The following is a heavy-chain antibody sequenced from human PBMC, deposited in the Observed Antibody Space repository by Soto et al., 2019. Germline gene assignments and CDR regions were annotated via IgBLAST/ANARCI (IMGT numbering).Heavy chain of an antibody. D-gene: IGHD3-3*01. V-gene: IGHV3-30-3*01. CDR1: RFTFSNYA. CDR2: ITYDGSNQ. CDR3: ARDKRDLRFLEWSYYFDY. J-gene: IGHJ4*01. Sequence: GGSLRLSFAASRFTFSNYAMHWGRQAPGKGLEWVAVITYDGSNQFYADSVKGRFTISRDNSNNTLYLQMNSLRAEDTAAYYCARDKRDLRFLEWSYYFDYWGQGTLVTVSS.